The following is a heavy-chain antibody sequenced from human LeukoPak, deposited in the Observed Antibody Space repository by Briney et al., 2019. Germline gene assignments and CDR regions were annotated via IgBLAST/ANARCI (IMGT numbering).Heavy chain of an antibody. Sequence: PSETLSLTCAVSGYSISSGYHWGWIRQPPGKGLEGIGSIYHGGKTYHNPSLKSRVTISVDTSRNQVSLKLSSVTAADTAVYYCARPRYCSGATCYSPELFESWGQGTLVTVSS. CDR3: ARPRYCSGATCYSPELFES. D-gene: IGHD2-15*01. J-gene: IGHJ4*02. V-gene: IGHV4-38-2*01. CDR2: IYHGGKT. CDR1: GYSISSGYH.